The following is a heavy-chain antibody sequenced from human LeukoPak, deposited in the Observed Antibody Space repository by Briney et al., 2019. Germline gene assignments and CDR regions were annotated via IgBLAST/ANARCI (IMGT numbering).Heavy chain of an antibody. CDR1: GVSVSSDNYY. CDR3: AREAVVQHYYYYMDV. D-gene: IGHD2-15*01. V-gene: IGHV4-61*02. CDR2: IYASGTT. J-gene: IGHJ6*03. Sequence: SETLSLTCTVSGVSVSSDNYYWNWIRQPAGKGLEWIGRIYASGTTNYNPSLKSRITISVDTSKNQFSLGLSSVTAADTAVYYCAREAVVQHYYYYMDVWGKGTTVTVSS.